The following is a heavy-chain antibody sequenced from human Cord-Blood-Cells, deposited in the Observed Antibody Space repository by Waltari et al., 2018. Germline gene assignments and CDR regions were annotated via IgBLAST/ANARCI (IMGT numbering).Heavy chain of an antibody. CDR1: GGSFSGYY. CDR2: INHSGST. Sequence: QVQLQQWGAGLLKPSETLSLTCAVYGGSFSGYYWSWIRQPPGKGLEWIGEINHSGSTNYNPPLKSRVTISVDTSKNQFSLKLSSVTAAETAVYYCARGVITIFGVVFYYYYMDVWGKGTTVTVSS. V-gene: IGHV4-34*01. CDR3: ARGVITIFGVVFYYYYMDV. D-gene: IGHD3-3*01. J-gene: IGHJ6*03.